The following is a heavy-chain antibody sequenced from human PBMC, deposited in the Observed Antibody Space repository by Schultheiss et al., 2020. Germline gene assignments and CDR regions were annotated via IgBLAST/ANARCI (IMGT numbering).Heavy chain of an antibody. Sequence: SETLSLTCTVSDYSISSSYYWGWIRQPPGKGLEWIGSMSHGGTAYYNPSLKSRVAISVDTSKNQFSLKLSSVTAEDTAVYYCAKDPFARIAVAGTWWGQGTLVTVSS. J-gene: IGHJ4*02. CDR1: DYSISSSYY. D-gene: IGHD6-19*01. V-gene: IGHV4-38-2*02. CDR2: MSHGGTA. CDR3: AKDPFARIAVAGTW.